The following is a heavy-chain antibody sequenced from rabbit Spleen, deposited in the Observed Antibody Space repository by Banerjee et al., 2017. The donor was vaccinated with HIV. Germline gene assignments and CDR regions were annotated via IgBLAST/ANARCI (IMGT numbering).Heavy chain of an antibody. CDR3: ARDTSTSFSSYGMDL. CDR1: GFSLTSNDY. J-gene: IGHJ6*01. CDR2: IYAGSSGFT. V-gene: IGHV1S40*01. Sequence: QSLEESGGDLVKPGASLTLTCTASGFSLTSNDYMCWVRQAPGKGLEWIACIYAGSSGFTYHASWAKGRFTVSKTSSTTVTLQMTSLTAADTATYFCARDTSTSFSSYGMDLWGPGTLVTVS. D-gene: IGHD1-1*01.